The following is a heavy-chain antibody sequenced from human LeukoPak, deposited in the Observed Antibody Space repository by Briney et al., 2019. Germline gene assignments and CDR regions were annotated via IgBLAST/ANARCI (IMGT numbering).Heavy chain of an antibody. CDR3: ATTHDEWELRAFSVDY. CDR2: ISYDGSNK. Sequence: GRSLRLSCAASGFTFSSYGMHWVRQAPGKGLEWVAVISYDGSNKYYADSVKGRFTISRDNSKNTLYLQMNSLRAEDTAVYYCATTHDEWELRAFSVDYWGQGTLVTVSS. CDR1: GFTFSSYG. V-gene: IGHV3-30*03. D-gene: IGHD1-26*01. J-gene: IGHJ4*02.